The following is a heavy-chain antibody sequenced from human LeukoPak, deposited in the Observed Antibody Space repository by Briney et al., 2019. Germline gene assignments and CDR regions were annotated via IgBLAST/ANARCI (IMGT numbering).Heavy chain of an antibody. J-gene: IGHJ4*02. D-gene: IGHD6-19*01. CDR1: GSTFSTYG. CDR3: VNSLDGTGWWDFDC. Sequence: GKSLRLSCVASGSTFSTYGMHWVRQAPGKGLEWVGVISYDGRNEHYSDSVKGRFTISRDNSKNTLYLQMNSLRAEDSAVYYCVNSLDGTGWWDFDCWGQGTLVTVSS. CDR2: ISYDGRNE. V-gene: IGHV3-30*18.